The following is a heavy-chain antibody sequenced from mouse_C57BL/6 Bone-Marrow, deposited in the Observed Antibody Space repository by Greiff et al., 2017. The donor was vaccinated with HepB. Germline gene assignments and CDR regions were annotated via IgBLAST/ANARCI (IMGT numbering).Heavy chain of an antibody. CDR2: IYPGDGDT. J-gene: IGHJ2*01. Sequence: QVQLKESGAELVKPGASVKISCKASGYAFSSYWMNWVKQRPGKGLEWIGQIYPGDGDTNYNGKFKGKATLTADKSSSTAYMQLSSLTSEDSAVYFCARDYYYLFDYWGQGTTLTVSS. CDR1: GYAFSSYW. V-gene: IGHV1-80*01. CDR3: ARDYYYLFDY. D-gene: IGHD1-1*01.